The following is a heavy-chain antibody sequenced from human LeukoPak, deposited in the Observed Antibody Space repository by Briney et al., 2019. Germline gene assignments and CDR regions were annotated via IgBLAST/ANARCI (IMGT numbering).Heavy chain of an antibody. CDR3: ARESTPPDSGGYHAFDI. J-gene: IGHJ3*02. CDR2: FYNSGST. D-gene: IGHD3-22*01. V-gene: IGHV4-4*07. Sequence: SETLSLTCSVSGGSISNYYWSWIRQPAGKGLEWIGRFYNSGSTNCNPSLKSRVTMSVDTSKNQFSLKLSFVTAADTAVYYCARESTPPDSGGYHAFDIWGQGTMVTVSS. CDR1: GGSISNYY.